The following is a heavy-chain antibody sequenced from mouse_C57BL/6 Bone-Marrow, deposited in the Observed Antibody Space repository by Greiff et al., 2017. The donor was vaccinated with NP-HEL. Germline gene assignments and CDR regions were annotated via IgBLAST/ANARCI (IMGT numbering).Heavy chain of an antibody. J-gene: IGHJ2*01. CDR1: GFTFSDYG. Sequence: EVKLVESGGGLVKPGGSLKLSCAASGFTFSDYGMHWVRQAPEKGLEWVAYISSGRSTIYYADTVKGRFTISRDNAKNTLFLQMTSLRSEDTARYYCARSAGDYWGQGTTLTVSS. V-gene: IGHV5-17*01. CDR3: ARSAGDY. CDR2: ISSGRSTI.